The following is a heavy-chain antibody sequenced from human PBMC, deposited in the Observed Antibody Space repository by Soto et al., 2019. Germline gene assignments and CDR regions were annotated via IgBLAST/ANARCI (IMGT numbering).Heavy chain of an antibody. CDR2: IYYSGST. CDR1: GGYISSYY. D-gene: IGHD2-15*01. CDR3: ARGGYCSGGSCYSYAFDI. J-gene: IGHJ3*02. V-gene: IGHV4-59*01. Sequence: PSETLSLTCTVSGGYISSYYWSWIRQTPGKGLEWIGYIYYSGSTNYNPSLKSRVTISVDTSKNQFSLKLSSVTAADTAVYYCARGGYCSGGSCYSYAFDIWGQGTMVTVSS.